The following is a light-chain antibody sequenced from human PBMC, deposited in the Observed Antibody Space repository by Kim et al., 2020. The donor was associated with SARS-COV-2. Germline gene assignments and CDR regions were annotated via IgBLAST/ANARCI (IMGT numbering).Light chain of an antibody. J-gene: IGKJ2*01. V-gene: IGKV1D-12*01. CDR1: QGISSW. CDR2: AAY. Sequence: SASEVDTVSIACSASQGISSWLAWDQQKTGKTPKLLNYAAYNLQNGVTSRFSRSGSGTDFTLTISSLQPEDFATYYCQQANSFPYAFGEGTKLEI. CDR3: QQANSFPYA.